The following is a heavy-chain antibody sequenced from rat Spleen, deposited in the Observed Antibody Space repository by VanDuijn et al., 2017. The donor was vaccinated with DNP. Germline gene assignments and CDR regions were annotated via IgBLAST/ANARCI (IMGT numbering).Heavy chain of an antibody. D-gene: IGHD1-12*02. Sequence: VQLQESGPGLVEPSQSLSLPCSVTGYSITSCCRWTWIRKFPGNKLEWMGYLNSAGSTHYNPSLKSRISITRDTSKNQFFLQVNSVTTEDTATYYCARWSGYYDDIFYYHYSMDAWGQGTSVTVSS. CDR3: ARWSGYYDDIFYYHYSMDA. CDR2: LNSAGST. CDR1: GYSITSCCR. V-gene: IGHV3-3*01. J-gene: IGHJ4*01.